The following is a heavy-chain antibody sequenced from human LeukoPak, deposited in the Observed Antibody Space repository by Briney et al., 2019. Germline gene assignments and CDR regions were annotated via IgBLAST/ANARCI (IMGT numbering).Heavy chain of an antibody. D-gene: IGHD3-3*01. CDR2: ITGSGDST. CDR3: AKAQGVWYFDS. CDR1: GFTFSSYA. J-gene: IGHJ4*02. Sequence: GGSLRVSCAASGFTFSSYAVSWVRQAPGRGLELVSAITGSGDSTYYADSVKGRFTISRDYSKNTLYLEMNSLRAEDTAVYYCAKAQGVWYFDSWGQGTLITVSS. V-gene: IGHV3-23*01.